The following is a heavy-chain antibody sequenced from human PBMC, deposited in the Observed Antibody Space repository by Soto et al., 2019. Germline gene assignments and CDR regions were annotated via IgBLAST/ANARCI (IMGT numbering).Heavy chain of an antibody. CDR2: ISYDGSNK. Sequence: GGPLRLSCAASGFTFSSYGMHWVRQAPGKGLEGVAVISYDGSNKYYADSVKGRFTICRDNSKNTLYLQMNSLRAEDTAVYYCAKDSGREDIVAVPAAPDYWGQGTLVTVSS. CDR1: GFTFSSYG. D-gene: IGHD2-2*01. J-gene: IGHJ4*02. CDR3: AKDSGREDIVAVPAAPDY. V-gene: IGHV3-30*18.